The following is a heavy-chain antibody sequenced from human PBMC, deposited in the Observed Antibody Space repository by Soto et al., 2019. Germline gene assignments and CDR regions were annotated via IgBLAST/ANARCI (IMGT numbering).Heavy chain of an antibody. CDR2: INNAGST. CDR3: VRENYYYGMDV. Sequence: EVQLVESGGTLVQPGGSLKLSCAASGFDARVHFMTWVRQAPGKGLEWVTAINNAGSTFYADSVKGRFSISRDDSKNTLYLQMNSLRVEDTAMYYCVRENYYYGMDVWGQGTAVTVSS. CDR1: GFDARVHF. V-gene: IGHV3-66*01. J-gene: IGHJ6*02.